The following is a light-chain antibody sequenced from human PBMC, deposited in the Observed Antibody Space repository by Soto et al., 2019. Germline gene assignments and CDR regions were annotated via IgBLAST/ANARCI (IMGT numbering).Light chain of an antibody. J-gene: IGKJ1*01. Sequence: DIQMTQSPSTLSASVGDRVTITCRASQIISNWLAWYQQKPGKAPKLLIYDASSLQSGVPSRFSGSGSGTEFTLTLSSLQPDDFATYYCQQYNSYPWTFGQGTKVEIK. CDR2: DAS. V-gene: IGKV1-5*01. CDR1: QIISNW. CDR3: QQYNSYPWT.